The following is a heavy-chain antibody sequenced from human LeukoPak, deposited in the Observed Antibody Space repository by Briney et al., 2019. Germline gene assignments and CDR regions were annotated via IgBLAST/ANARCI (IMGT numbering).Heavy chain of an antibody. J-gene: IGHJ4*02. V-gene: IGHV2-5*02. CDR1: GFSLTTNGVG. CDR3: AHLYFYNSGGYSRAFDY. CDR2: IYWDDEK. D-gene: IGHD3-22*01. Sequence: SGPTLVKPTQTLTLTCTFSGFSLTTNGVGVGWIRQPPGKALEGLALIYWDDEKRYSPSLRTRLTITKDTSKSQVVLTLTNMDPVDTATYYCAHLYFYNSGGYSRAFDYWGQGTPVTVSS.